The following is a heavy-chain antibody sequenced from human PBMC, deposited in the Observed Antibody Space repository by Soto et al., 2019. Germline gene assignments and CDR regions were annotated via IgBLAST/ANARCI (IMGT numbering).Heavy chain of an antibody. CDR2: ILSDGNNK. D-gene: IGHD1-7*01. Sequence: QVQLVESGGGVVQPGRSLRLSCAASGFTFSSYGMHWVRQAPGKGLEWVAVILSDGNNKFYADSVKGRFTISRDNSKNTLYLKRDSLRVEDTAVYYCAKGGANYWAIDSWGQGPLVTVSS. J-gene: IGHJ4*02. CDR1: GFTFSSYG. V-gene: IGHV3-30*18. CDR3: AKGGANYWAIDS.